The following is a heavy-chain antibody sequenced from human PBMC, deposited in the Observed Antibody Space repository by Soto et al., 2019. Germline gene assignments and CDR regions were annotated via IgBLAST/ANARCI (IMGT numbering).Heavy chain of an antibody. V-gene: IGHV6-1*01. Sequence: SQTLSLTCAISGDIVSSNGAAWNWIRQSPSGGLQWLGRTYYRYKWNNDDAVSVKSRITINPDTSKNQLSLQPNSVTPDDTAVYYCARGHAGTMDVWGQGTTVTVS. CDR1: GDIVSSNGAA. CDR3: ARGHAGTMDV. D-gene: IGHD1-1*01. CDR2: TYYRYKWNN. J-gene: IGHJ6*02.